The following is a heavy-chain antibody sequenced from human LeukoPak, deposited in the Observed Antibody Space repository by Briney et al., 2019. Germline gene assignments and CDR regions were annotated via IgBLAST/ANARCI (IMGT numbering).Heavy chain of an antibody. D-gene: IGHD4-17*01. Sequence: SETLSLTCTVSGYSISSGYYWGWIRQPPGKGLEWIGSIYHSGSTYYNPSLKSRVTISVDTSKNQFSLKLSSVTAADTAVYYCAREMMGTVTHFWGQGTLVTVSS. CDR2: IYHSGST. V-gene: IGHV4-38-2*02. CDR3: AREMMGTVTHF. J-gene: IGHJ4*02. CDR1: GYSISSGYY.